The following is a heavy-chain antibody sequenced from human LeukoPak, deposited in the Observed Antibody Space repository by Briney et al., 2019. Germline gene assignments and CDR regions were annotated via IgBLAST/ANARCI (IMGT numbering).Heavy chain of an antibody. V-gene: IGHV3-21*05. CDR3: ARWGLGPSFDY. CDR2: INAGSDYI. D-gene: IGHD1-26*01. Sequence: PGGSLRLSCAASGFMFTGYSMTWVRQAPGKGLEWISYINAGSDYIYYADSVEGRFTISRDNAKNSVSLQMNSLRAEDTGVYYCARWGLGPSFDYWGQGTLVTVSS. J-gene: IGHJ4*02. CDR1: GFMFTGYS.